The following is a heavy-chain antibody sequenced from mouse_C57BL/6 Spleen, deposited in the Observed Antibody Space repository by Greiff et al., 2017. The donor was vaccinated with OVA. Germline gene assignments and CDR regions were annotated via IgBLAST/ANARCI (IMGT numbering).Heavy chain of an antibody. D-gene: IGHD1-1*01. CDR3: AVAPRVASPVYYYAMDY. CDR1: GYAFSSYW. Sequence: QVQLQQSGAELVKPGASVKISCKASGYAFSSYWMNWVKQRPGKGLEWIGQIYPGAGDTNYNGKFKGKATLTADKSSSTAYMQLSSLTSEDSAVYFGAVAPRVASPVYYYAMDYWGQGTSVTVSS. V-gene: IGHV1-80*01. CDR2: IYPGAGDT. J-gene: IGHJ4*01.